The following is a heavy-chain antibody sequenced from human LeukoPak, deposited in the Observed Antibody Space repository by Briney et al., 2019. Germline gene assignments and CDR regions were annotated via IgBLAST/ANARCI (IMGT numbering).Heavy chain of an antibody. V-gene: IGHV1-18*01. Sequence: ASVKVSCKASGYTFTSYGISWVRQAPGQGLEWMGWISAYNGNTNYAQKLQGRVTMTTDTSTSTAYMELRSLRSDDTAVYYCARTPQGVRGVSHNWFDPWGQGTLVTVSS. D-gene: IGHD3-10*01. CDR1: GYTFTSYG. CDR2: ISAYNGNT. CDR3: ARTPQGVRGVSHNWFDP. J-gene: IGHJ5*02.